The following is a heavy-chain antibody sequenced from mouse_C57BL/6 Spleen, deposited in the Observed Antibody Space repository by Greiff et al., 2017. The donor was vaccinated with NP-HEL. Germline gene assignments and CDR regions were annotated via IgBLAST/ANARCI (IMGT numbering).Heavy chain of an antibody. Sequence: EVKVVESGAELVRPGASVKLSCTASGFNITDDYMHWVKQRPEQGLEWIGWIDPENGDTEYASKFQGKATITADTSSNTAYLQLSSLTSEDTAVYYCTRGHYYGSPDYWGQGTTLTVSS. CDR1: GFNITDDY. V-gene: IGHV14-4*01. J-gene: IGHJ2*01. D-gene: IGHD1-1*01. CDR3: TRGHYYGSPDY. CDR2: IDPENGDT.